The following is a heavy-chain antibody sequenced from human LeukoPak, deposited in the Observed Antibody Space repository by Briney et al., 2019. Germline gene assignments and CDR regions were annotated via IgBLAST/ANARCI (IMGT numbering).Heavy chain of an antibody. V-gene: IGHV3-7*01. Sequence: GGSLRLSCAASGFTLSSYWMSWVRQAPGKGLEWVANIKQDGSEKYYVDSVKGRFTISRDNAKNSLYLQMNSLRAEDTAVYYCARGAGWGYDYLYFDYWGQGTLVTVSS. D-gene: IGHD5-12*01. CDR3: ARGAGWGYDYLYFDY. CDR2: IKQDGSEK. CDR1: GFTLSSYW. J-gene: IGHJ4*02.